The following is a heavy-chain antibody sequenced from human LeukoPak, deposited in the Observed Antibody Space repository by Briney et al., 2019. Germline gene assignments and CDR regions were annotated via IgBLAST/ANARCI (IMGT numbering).Heavy chain of an antibody. CDR2: TYYKSNWYD. Sequence: SQTLSLTCAISGDSVSSNTATWNWIRQSPSRGLEWLGRTYYKSNWYDDYAESVKSRITISPDTSKNHFSLQLDSVTPEDTAVYYCARVSDDRSSWSASTYHYYHYGMDVWGQGTSVIVSS. J-gene: IGHJ6*02. CDR3: ARVSDDRSSWSASTYHYYHYGMDV. D-gene: IGHD6-13*01. V-gene: IGHV6-1*01. CDR1: GDSVSSNTAT.